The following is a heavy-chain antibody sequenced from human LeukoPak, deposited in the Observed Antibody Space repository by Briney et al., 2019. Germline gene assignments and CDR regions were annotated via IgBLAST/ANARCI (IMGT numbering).Heavy chain of an antibody. V-gene: IGHV3-33*01. Sequence: GRSPRLSCAASGFTFSTYVIHWVRQAPRKGLEWVALIWHDGSNKYYGDSVKDRFTISRDNSKNTLYLQMDSLRDEDTAVYYCARDRGYTYGHPLDYWGQGTLVTVSS. D-gene: IGHD5-18*01. CDR3: ARDRGYTYGHPLDY. CDR2: IWHDGSNK. CDR1: GFTFSTYV. J-gene: IGHJ4*02.